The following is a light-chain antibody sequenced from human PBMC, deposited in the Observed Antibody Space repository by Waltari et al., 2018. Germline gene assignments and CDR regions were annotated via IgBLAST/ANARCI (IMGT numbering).Light chain of an antibody. Sequence: DVVMTQSPLSLPVTLGQPASISCRSSQSLIHNNGNTYLNWLQQRPGQSPRRLIYKVSNRDSGVPDRFSGSGSVTDFTLRISRVEAGDVGVYYCMQALRSPHTFGQGTKLEIK. CDR1: QSLIHNNGNTY. CDR2: KVS. J-gene: IGKJ2*01. V-gene: IGKV2-30*02. CDR3: MQALRSPHT.